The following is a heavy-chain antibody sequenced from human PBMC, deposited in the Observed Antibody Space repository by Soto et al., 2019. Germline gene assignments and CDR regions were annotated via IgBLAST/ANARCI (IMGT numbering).Heavy chain of an antibody. D-gene: IGHD4-17*01. J-gene: IGHJ4*02. CDR2: INPSGGSP. CDR1: GYTFTNYY. Sequence: QVHLMQSGADVKKPGASVRVSCKASGYTFTNYYMHWVRQAPGQGLEWMGIINPSGGSPTFAEKFQGRVTMTRDTSTSTVYMELSSLRSEDSAVYYCARGYLSTVTTYGYFDYWGQGTLVTVSS. CDR3: ARGYLSTVTTYGYFDY. V-gene: IGHV1-46*03.